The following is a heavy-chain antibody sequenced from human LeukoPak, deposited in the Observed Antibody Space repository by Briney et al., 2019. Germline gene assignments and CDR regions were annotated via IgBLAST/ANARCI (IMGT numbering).Heavy chain of an antibody. CDR3: MRENKNGFGLGYFDI. D-gene: IGHD3-16*01. CDR1: GFTFSTYE. J-gene: IGHJ3*02. Sequence: GGSLRLSCVASGFTFSTYEMHWVRQAPGKGLEWVSYISTTVTIMFHADSVKGRFTISRDNAKNSLYLQMNSLGAEDTAVYYCMRENKNGFGLGYFDIWGHGTMVTVSS. V-gene: IGHV3-48*03. CDR2: ISTTVTIM.